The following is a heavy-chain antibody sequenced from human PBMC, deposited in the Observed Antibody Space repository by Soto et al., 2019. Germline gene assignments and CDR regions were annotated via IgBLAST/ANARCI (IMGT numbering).Heavy chain of an antibody. J-gene: IGHJ4*02. V-gene: IGHV3-74*01. CDR1: GFTFSSYW. Sequence: GGSLRLSCAASGFTFSSYWMHWVRQAPGKGLVWVSRINSDGSSTSYADSVKGRFTISRDNAKNTLYLQMNSLRAEDTAVYYCARDREDFWSGYWGHYFDYWGQGTLVTVSS. CDR2: INSDGSST. CDR3: ARDREDFWSGYWGHYFDY. D-gene: IGHD3-3*01.